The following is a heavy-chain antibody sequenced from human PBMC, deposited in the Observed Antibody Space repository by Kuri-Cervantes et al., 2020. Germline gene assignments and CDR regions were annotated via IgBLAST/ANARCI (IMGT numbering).Heavy chain of an antibody. J-gene: IGHJ6*02. CDR2: ISSSGSTI. CDR1: GFTFSDYY. V-gene: IGHV3-11*01. D-gene: IGHD6-13*01. CDR3: AREQGAAGTVFYYYGMDV. Sequence: GESLKISCAASGFTFSDYYMSWIRQAPGKGLEWVSYISSSGSTIYYADSVKGRFTISRDNAKNSLYLQMNSLRAEGTAVYYCAREQGAAGTVFYYYGMDVWGQGTTVTVSS.